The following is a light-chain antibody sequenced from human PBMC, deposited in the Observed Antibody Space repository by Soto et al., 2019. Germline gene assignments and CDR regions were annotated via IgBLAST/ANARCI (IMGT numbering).Light chain of an antibody. Sequence: DIQMTQSPSTLSASVGDRVTISCRANQSINRWLAWYQQKPGRAPKLLIYTASNLESGVSSRFSGSGSGPEFTLTITSLQPDDFATYYCQQYNSYPYTFGQGTKLEIK. CDR1: QSINRW. V-gene: IGKV1-5*03. CDR3: QQYNSYPYT. CDR2: TAS. J-gene: IGKJ2*01.